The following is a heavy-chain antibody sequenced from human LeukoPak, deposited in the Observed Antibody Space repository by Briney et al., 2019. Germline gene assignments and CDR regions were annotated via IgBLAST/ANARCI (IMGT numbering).Heavy chain of an antibody. Sequence: PGGSLRLSCAASGFTFSSYSMNWVRQAPGKGLEWVSYISSSSSTIYYADSVKGRFTISRDNAKNSLYLQMNSLRAEDTAVYYCAREEAVAGTFAPYFDYWGQGTLVTVSS. D-gene: IGHD6-19*01. V-gene: IGHV3-48*01. J-gene: IGHJ4*02. CDR1: GFTFSSYS. CDR2: ISSSSSTI. CDR3: AREEAVAGTFAPYFDY.